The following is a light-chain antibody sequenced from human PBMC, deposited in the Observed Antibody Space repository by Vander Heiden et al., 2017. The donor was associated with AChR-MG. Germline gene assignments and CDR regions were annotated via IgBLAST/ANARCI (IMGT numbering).Light chain of an antibody. CDR3: QSYDNGLSVWV. CDR2: GNI. V-gene: IGLV1-40*01. J-gene: IGLJ3*02. Sequence: QSVLTQPPSVSVAPGQRVTISCSGSGFNFGANFDVHWYQQLPGASPRLLIFGNINRPSRVPDRFSASKSGTSASLTITGLQTEDEADYYCQSYDNGLSVWVFGGGTKLTVL. CDR1: GFNFGANFD.